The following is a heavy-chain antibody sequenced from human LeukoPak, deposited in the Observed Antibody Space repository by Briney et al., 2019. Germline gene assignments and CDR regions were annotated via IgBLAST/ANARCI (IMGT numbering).Heavy chain of an antibody. CDR3: ASTTTGVAGYYYMDV. CDR1: GFTVSSNY. J-gene: IGHJ6*03. D-gene: IGHD6-19*01. V-gene: IGHV3-66*01. Sequence: GGSLRLSCAASGFTVSSNYMSWVRQVPGKGLEWVSVIYSGGSTYYADSVKGRFTISRDNSKNTLYLQMNSLRAEDTAVYYCASTTTGVAGYYYMDVWGKGTTVTISS. CDR2: IYSGGST.